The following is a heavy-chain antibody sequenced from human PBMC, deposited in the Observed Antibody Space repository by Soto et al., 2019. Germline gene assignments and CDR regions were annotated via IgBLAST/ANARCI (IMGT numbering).Heavy chain of an antibody. J-gene: IGHJ6*02. V-gene: IGHV4-34*01. D-gene: IGHD2-8*01. CDR3: ARGRVLMVYARGFYYYGMDV. Sequence: SETLSLTCAVYGGSFSGYYWSWIRQPPGKGLVWIGEINHSGSTNYNPSLKSRVTISVDTSKNQFSLKLSSVTAADTAVYYCARGRVLMVYARGFYYYGMDVWGQGTTVTV. CDR2: INHSGST. CDR1: GGSFSGYY.